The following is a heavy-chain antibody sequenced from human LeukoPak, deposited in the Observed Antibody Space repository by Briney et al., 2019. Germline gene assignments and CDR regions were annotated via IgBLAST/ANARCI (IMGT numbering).Heavy chain of an antibody. D-gene: IGHD4-17*01. V-gene: IGHV1-3*01. CDR2: INAGNGNT. J-gene: IGHJ4*02. CDR1: GYTFTSYA. Sequence: ASVKVSCKASGYTFTSYAMHWVRQAPGQRLEWMGWINAGNGNTKYSQKFQGRVTITRDTSASTAYMELSSLRSEDTAVYYCARDLTQFPKVTMSFDYWGQGTLVTVSS. CDR3: ARDLTQFPKVTMSFDY.